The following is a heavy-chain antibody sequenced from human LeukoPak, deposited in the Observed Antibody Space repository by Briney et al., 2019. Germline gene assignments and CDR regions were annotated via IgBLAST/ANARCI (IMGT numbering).Heavy chain of an antibody. D-gene: IGHD5-12*01. Sequence: GGSLRLSCAASGFTFSSYSMNWVRQAPGKGLEWVSYISSSSSTIYYADSAKGRFTISRDNAKNSLYLQMNSLRAEDTAVYYCARMARGSHTDYWGQGTLVTVSS. CDR3: ARMARGSHTDY. CDR1: GFTFSSYS. J-gene: IGHJ4*02. V-gene: IGHV3-48*01. CDR2: ISSSSSTI.